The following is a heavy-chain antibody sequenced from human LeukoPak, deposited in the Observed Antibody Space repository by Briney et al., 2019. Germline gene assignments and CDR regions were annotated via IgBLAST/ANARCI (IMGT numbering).Heavy chain of an antibody. D-gene: IGHD5-18*01. J-gene: IGHJ4*02. CDR2: IIPILGIA. CDR1: GGTFSSYA. Sequence: SVKVSCKASGGTFSSYAISWVRQAPGQGLEWMGGIIPILGIANYAQKFRGRVTITADKSTSTAYMELSSLRSEDTAVYYCAREKYSYGEAYFDYWGQGTLVTVSS. CDR3: AREKYSYGEAYFDY. V-gene: IGHV1-69*10.